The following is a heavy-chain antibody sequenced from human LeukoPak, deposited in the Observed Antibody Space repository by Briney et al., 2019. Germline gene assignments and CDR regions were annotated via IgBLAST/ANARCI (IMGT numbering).Heavy chain of an antibody. Sequence: GGSLRLSCAASGFTVSSNYMSWVRQAPGKGLEWVSVIYSGGSTYYADSVKGRFTISRDNPKNTLYLQMNSLRAEDTAVYYCARDLGYSSSIHGTDYWGQGTLVTVSS. D-gene: IGHD6-13*01. J-gene: IGHJ4*02. CDR1: GFTVSSNY. V-gene: IGHV3-53*01. CDR2: IYSGGST. CDR3: ARDLGYSSSIHGTDY.